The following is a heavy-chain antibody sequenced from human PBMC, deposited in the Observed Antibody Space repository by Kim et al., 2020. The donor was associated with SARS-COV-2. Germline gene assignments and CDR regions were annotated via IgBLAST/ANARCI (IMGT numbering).Heavy chain of an antibody. J-gene: IGHJ2*01. CDR1: GGSISSYF. V-gene: IGHV4-59*01. CDR2: ANYSGST. CDR3: ARDYFFDL. D-gene: IGHD3-10*01. Sequence: SETLSLTCTVSGGSISSYFWSWIRQPPGKGLEWIGFANYSGSTSYNPSLKSRVTISIDTSKNQFSLKLNSVTAADTAVYYCARDYFFDLWGSGTLVTVSS.